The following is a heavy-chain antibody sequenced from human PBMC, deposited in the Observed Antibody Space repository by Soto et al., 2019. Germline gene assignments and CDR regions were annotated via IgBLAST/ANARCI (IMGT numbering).Heavy chain of an antibody. CDR3: ARDQRYSSGWYSTVYFDY. Sequence: HPGASLRLSCSASGFTFSIYGMHWVRQAPGKGLEWVAVIWYDGSNKYYADSVKGRFTISRDNSKNTLYLQMNSLRAEDTAVYYCARDQRYSSGWYSTVYFDYWGQGT. V-gene: IGHV3-33*01. CDR1: GFTFSIYG. D-gene: IGHD6-19*01. J-gene: IGHJ4*02. CDR2: IWYDGSNK.